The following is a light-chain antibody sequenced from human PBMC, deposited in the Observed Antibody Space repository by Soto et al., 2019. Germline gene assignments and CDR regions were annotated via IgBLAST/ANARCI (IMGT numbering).Light chain of an antibody. CDR2: EVT. Sequence: QSALTQPASVSGSPGQSITISCTGTISDVGGYNYVSWYQQFSGKAPTLIIYEVTNRPSGISNRFSGPKSGEKAPLTISGLRAEEQAGYYCSAYRSGSTVVFGGGTKLTVL. J-gene: IGLJ2*01. V-gene: IGLV2-14*01. CDR3: SAYRSGSTVV. CDR1: ISDVGGYNY.